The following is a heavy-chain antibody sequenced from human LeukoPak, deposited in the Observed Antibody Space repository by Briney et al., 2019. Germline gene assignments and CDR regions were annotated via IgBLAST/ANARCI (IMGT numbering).Heavy chain of an antibody. J-gene: IGHJ4*02. CDR2: IYDSGTT. CDR3: AALTTVVTAYYFDY. CDR1: GGSISGWY. V-gene: IGHV4-59*08. Sequence: SETLSLTCAVSGGSISGWYWSWIRQPPGKGLEWIGHIYDSGTTNYNPSLKSRVTISVDTSKSQFSLKLTSVTAADTAVYYCAALTTVVTAYYFDYWGQGTLVTVSS. D-gene: IGHD4-23*01.